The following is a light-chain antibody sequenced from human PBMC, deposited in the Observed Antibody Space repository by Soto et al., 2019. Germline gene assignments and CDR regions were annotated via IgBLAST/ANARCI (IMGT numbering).Light chain of an antibody. J-gene: IGKJ1*01. CDR2: DAS. CDR3: KQYNNWPRT. CDR1: QSVSSN. Sequence: EVVMTQSPATLSVSPGERATLSCRASQSVSSNLAWYQQKPGQAPRLLIYDASTRATGIPARFSGSGSGTEFTLTISSLQSEDIAIYYCKQYNNWPRTFGHGTKV. V-gene: IGKV3-15*01.